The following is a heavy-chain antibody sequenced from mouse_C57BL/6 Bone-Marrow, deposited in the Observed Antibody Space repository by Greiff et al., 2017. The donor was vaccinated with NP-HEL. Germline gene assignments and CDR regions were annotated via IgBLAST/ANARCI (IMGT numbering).Heavy chain of an antibody. CDR2: ISNGGGST. CDR1: GFTFSDYY. Sequence: EVQVVESGGGLVQPGGSLKLSCAASGFTFSDYYMYWVRQTPEKRLEWVAYISNGGGSTYYPDTVKGRFTISRDNAKNTLYLQMSRLKSEDTAMYYCARRSSYGYFDVWGTGTTVTVSS. J-gene: IGHJ1*03. CDR3: ARRSSYGYFDV. D-gene: IGHD1-1*01. V-gene: IGHV5-12*01.